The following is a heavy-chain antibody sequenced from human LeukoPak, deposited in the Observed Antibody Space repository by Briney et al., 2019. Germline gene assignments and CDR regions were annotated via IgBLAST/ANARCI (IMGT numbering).Heavy chain of an antibody. CDR2: ISWDGGST. CDR1: GFTFDDYA. D-gene: IGHD3-9*01. J-gene: IGHJ4*02. CDR3: AKGGLRYFDWPRLPDY. Sequence: GGSLRLSCAASGFTFDDYAMHWVRQAPGKGLEWVSLISWDGGSTYYADSVKGRFTISRDNGKNSLYLQMNSLRAEDTALYYCAKGGLRYFDWPRLPDYWGQGTLVTVSS. V-gene: IGHV3-43D*03.